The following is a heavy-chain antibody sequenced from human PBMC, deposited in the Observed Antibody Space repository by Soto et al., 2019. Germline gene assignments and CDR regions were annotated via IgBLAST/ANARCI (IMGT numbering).Heavy chain of an antibody. CDR3: TRRRYYYYGLDV. CDR2: IRTKASNYAT. D-gene: IGHD6-25*01. Sequence: EGQLVESGGGLAQPGGSVKLSCGVSGFSFSGFAVNWVRQAPGKGLEWVGRIRTKASNYATAYGASVKGRFTISRDDSKNTAYLQINSLKIEDTAVYYCTRRRYYYYGLDVWGQGTTVNVSS. CDR1: GFSFSGFA. J-gene: IGHJ6*02. V-gene: IGHV3-73*02.